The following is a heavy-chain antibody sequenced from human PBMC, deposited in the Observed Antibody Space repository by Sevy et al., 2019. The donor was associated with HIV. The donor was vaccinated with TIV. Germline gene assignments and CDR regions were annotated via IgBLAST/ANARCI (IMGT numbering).Heavy chain of an antibody. CDR1: GFTFSSFG. CDR3: AKGLGMVQGALLSDDI. V-gene: IGHV3-30*02. CDR2: TRYDGSTK. D-gene: IGHD3-10*01. J-gene: IGHJ3*02. Sequence: GGSLRLSCTASGFTFSSFGMHWVRQTPGKGLEWVAFTRYDGSTKYYADSVKGRFTISRDNSKNTLYLQMSSLRVEDTPVYYCAKGLGMVQGALLSDDIWGQGTMVTVSS.